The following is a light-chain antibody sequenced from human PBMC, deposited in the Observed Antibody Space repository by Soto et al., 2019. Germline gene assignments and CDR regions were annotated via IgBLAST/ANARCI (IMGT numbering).Light chain of an antibody. CDR1: QRVLYSSSNKNY. Sequence: DIVMTQSPDSLAVSLGERATINCKSSQRVLYSSSNKNYLAWYQQKPGQPPKLLIYWASTRESGVPDRFSGGGSGTDFTLTTSSLQAEDVAVYYCQQYCSSPWTFGQGTKVEIK. CDR3: QQYCSSPWT. J-gene: IGKJ1*01. CDR2: WAS. V-gene: IGKV4-1*01.